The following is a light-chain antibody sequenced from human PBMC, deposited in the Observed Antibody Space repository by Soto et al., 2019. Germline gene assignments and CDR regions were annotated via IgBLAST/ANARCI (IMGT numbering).Light chain of an antibody. V-gene: IGKV3-20*01. CDR2: GAS. CDR1: QSVSNNY. Sequence: EIVLTQSPGTLSLSPRERATLSCRASQSVSNNYLAWYQHRPGQAPRLLIYGASTRAPGIPDRFSGSGSGTDFTLTISRLEPEDIAVYYCQQYAASPRPFGQGTQVEV. J-gene: IGKJ1*01. CDR3: QQYAASPRP.